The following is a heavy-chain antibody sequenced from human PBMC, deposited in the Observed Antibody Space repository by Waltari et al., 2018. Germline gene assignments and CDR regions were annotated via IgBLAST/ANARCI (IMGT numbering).Heavy chain of an antibody. J-gene: IGHJ4*02. CDR1: GFICSNCN. CDR3: VKYSGFDYFFDY. V-gene: IGHV3-30*18. Sequence: QMQLVESGGGVVQPGRSLRLSCAASGFICSNCNMHWVRQAPGQGLEWVAGISNDGNNKDYADSVKTRFTVSRENSKNTLYLQINSLRDDDTAVYYCVKYSGFDYFFDYWGQGTLVTVSA. D-gene: IGHD5-12*01. CDR2: ISNDGNNK.